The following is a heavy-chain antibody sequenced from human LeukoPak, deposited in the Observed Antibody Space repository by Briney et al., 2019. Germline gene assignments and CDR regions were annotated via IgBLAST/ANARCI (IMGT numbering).Heavy chain of an antibody. CDR1: GFTFGNYG. CDR2: ISYDGTNK. Sequence: GGSLRLSCAASGFTFGNYGIHWVRQAPGKGLEWVAIISYDGTNKYYADSVKGRFTISRDNSKNTLYLQMNSLRAEDTAMYYCAKEEGVMAIAGSPSGYWGQGTLVTVSS. D-gene: IGHD2-21*01. V-gene: IGHV3-30*18. J-gene: IGHJ4*02. CDR3: AKEEGVMAIAGSPSGY.